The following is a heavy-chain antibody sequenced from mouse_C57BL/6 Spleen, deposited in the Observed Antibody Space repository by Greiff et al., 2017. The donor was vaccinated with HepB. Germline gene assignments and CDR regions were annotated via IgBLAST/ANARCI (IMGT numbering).Heavy chain of an antibody. CDR3: ARYWEGGLFDY. CDR2: ISYDGSN. CDR1: GYSITSGYY. D-gene: IGHD4-1*01. Sequence: EVKLVESGPGLVKPPQSLSLTCSVTGYSITSGYYWNWIRQFPGNKLEWMGYISYDGSNNYNPSLKNRISITRDTSKNQFFLKLNSVTTEDTATYYCARYWEGGLFDYWGQGTTLTVSS. J-gene: IGHJ2*01. V-gene: IGHV3-6*01.